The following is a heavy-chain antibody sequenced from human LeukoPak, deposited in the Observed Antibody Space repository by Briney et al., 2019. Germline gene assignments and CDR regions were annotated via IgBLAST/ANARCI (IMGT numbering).Heavy chain of an antibody. J-gene: IGHJ4*02. D-gene: IGHD3-22*01. Sequence: GGSLRLSCAASGFTFSSYSMNWVRQAPGKGLEWVSSISSSSSYIYYADSVKGRFTISRDNAKNSLYLQMNSLRAEDTAVYYCARDHYYYDSSGDHFDYWGQGTLVTVSS. V-gene: IGHV3-21*01. CDR1: GFTFSSYS. CDR3: ARDHYYYDSSGDHFDY. CDR2: ISSSSSYI.